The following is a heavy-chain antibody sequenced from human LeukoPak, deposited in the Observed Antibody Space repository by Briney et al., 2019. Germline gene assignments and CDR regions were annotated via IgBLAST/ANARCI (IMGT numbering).Heavy chain of an antibody. D-gene: IGHD3-22*01. V-gene: IGHV1-2*06. Sequence: ASVKVSCKXSGYTFTGYYMHWVRQAPGQGLEWMGRINPNSGGTNYAQKFQGRVTMTRDTSISTAYMELSRLRSDDTAVYYCARVEAYYYDSSGWGNLDYWGQGTQVTVSS. CDR2: INPNSGGT. CDR3: ARVEAYYYDSSGWGNLDY. J-gene: IGHJ4*02. CDR1: GYTFTGYY.